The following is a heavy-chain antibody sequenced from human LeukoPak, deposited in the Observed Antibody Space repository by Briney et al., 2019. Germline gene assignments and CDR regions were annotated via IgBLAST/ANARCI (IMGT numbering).Heavy chain of an antibody. CDR1: GYSVTSQD. Sequence: ASVKVSCKTSGYSVTSQDMHWVRQAPGQSLEWRGCINPGNGDTKYSQDLQGRVTITRDTSATTAYMELSSLRSDDMAVYYCTLDNYWGQGTLVTVSS. CDR3: TLDNY. CDR2: INPGNGDT. V-gene: IGHV1-3*03. J-gene: IGHJ4*02.